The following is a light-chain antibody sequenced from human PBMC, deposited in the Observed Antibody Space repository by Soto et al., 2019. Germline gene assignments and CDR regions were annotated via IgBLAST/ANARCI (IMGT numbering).Light chain of an antibody. CDR3: QVWDSNGDDHVV. CDR1: SVGTKS. V-gene: IGLV3-21*01. CDR2: YDD. Sequence: SYELTQAPSVSVAPGKTARISCGGSSVGTKSVHWYQQRPGQAPVVVIYYDDERPSGIPERFSGSNFGIPATLIISRVEAGDEADYSCQVWDSNGDDHVVFGGGTKLTVL. J-gene: IGLJ2*01.